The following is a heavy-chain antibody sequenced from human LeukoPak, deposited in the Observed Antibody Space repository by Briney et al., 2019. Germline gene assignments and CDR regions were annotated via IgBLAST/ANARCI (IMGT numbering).Heavy chain of an antibody. Sequence: GASVKVSCKASGGTFSSYAISWVRQAPGQGLEWMGRIIPILGIANYAQKFQGRVTITADKSTSTAYMELSSLRSEDTAVYYCARDFDCGGDCYSSPSIDYWGQGTLVTVSS. CDR3: ARDFDCGGDCYSSPSIDY. D-gene: IGHD2-21*02. V-gene: IGHV1-69*04. CDR1: GGTFSSYA. J-gene: IGHJ4*02. CDR2: IIPILGIA.